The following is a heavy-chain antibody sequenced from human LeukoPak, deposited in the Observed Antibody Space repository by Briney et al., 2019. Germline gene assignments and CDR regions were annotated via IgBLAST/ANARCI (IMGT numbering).Heavy chain of an antibody. J-gene: IGHJ4*02. CDR1: GFTFSSST. Sequence: GGSLRLSCAASGFTFSSSTMNWVRQAPGKGLEWVSSISSRSTNIHYADSVEGRFTISRDNDKESLYLQMNSLRAEDTAVYYCVRGDSRDYWGQGTLVTVSS. CDR2: ISSRSTNI. V-gene: IGHV3-21*01. D-gene: IGHD3-22*01. CDR3: VRGDSRDY.